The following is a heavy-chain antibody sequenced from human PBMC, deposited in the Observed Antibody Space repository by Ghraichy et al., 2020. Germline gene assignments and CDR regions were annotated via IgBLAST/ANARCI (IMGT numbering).Heavy chain of an antibody. CDR2: IYYSGTT. D-gene: IGHD3-10*01. V-gene: IGHV4-39*01. J-gene: IGHJ4*02. CDR1: GGSISSRCYY. CDR3: ARLPDPYYYGSGSYPPYYCDY. Sequence: SETLSLTCTVSGGSISSRCYYWGWIRQPPGKGLESIGSIYYSGTTYYNPSLKSRVTMSVDTSKDQFSLRLTSLTAADTAVYYCARLPDPYYYGSGSYPPYYCDYWGQGTLVTVSS.